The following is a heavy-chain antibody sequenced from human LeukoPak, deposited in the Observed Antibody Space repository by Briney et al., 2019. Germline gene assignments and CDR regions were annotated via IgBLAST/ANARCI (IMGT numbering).Heavy chain of an antibody. Sequence: GGSLILSCAASGFTFSSYGMHWVRQAPGKGLEWVAVIWYDGSEKYYADSVKGRFTISRDNSKNTLYLQMNSLRAEDTAFYYCARGRGAYNNYDPTDYWGQGTLVTVSS. CDR1: GFTFSSYG. J-gene: IGHJ4*02. D-gene: IGHD4-11*01. CDR2: IWYDGSEK. CDR3: ARGRGAYNNYDPTDY. V-gene: IGHV3-33*01.